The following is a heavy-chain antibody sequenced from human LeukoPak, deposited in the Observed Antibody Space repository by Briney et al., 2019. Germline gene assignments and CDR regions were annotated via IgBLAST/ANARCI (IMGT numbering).Heavy chain of an antibody. CDR1: GYTFTGYY. CDR2: INPNSGGT. CDR3: ARREGIAPTPDV. Sequence: ASVKVSCKASGYTFTGYYMHWVRPAPGQGLEWMGWINPNSGGTNYAQKFQGRVTMTRDTSISTAYMELSRLRSDDTAVYYCARREGIAPTPDVWGQGATVTDSS. D-gene: IGHD6-13*01. V-gene: IGHV1-2*02. J-gene: IGHJ6*02.